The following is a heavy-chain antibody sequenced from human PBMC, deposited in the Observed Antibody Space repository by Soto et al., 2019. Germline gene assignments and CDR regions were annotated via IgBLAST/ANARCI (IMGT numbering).Heavy chain of an antibody. V-gene: IGHV1-69*13. CDR3: ARRKDSGSYHNYDAFDI. CDR2: IIPIFGTA. D-gene: IGHD1-26*01. Sequence: SVKVSCKASGGTFSSYAISWVRQAPGQGLEWMGGIIPIFGTANYAQKFQGRVTITADESTSTAYMELSSLRSEDTAVYYCARRKDSGSYHNYDAFDIWGQGTMVTVSS. CDR1: GGTFSSYA. J-gene: IGHJ3*02.